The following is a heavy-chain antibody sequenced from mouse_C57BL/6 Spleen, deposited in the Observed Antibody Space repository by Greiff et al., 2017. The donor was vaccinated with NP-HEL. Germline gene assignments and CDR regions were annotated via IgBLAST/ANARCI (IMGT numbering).Heavy chain of an antibody. D-gene: IGHD2-2*01. CDR2: IYPSDSET. Sequence: QVQLQQPGAELVRPGSSVKLSCKASGYTFTSYWMDWVKQRPGQGLEWIGNIYPSDSETHYNQKFKDKATLTVDKSSSTAYMKLSSLTSEDSAVYYCARGLQEFADWGQGTLVTVSA. CDR1: GYTFTSYW. V-gene: IGHV1-61*01. J-gene: IGHJ3*01. CDR3: ARGLQEFAD.